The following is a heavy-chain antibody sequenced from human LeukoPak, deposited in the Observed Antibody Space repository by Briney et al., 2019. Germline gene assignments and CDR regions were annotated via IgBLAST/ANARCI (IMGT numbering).Heavy chain of an antibody. D-gene: IGHD3-22*01. CDR2: IRSKGNNYAT. J-gene: IGHJ3*02. CDR1: GFSLSGSA. CDR3: IRNHYDSGFAFDI. V-gene: IGHV3-73*01. Sequence: QTGGSLKLPCAASGFSLSGSAMHWVRQASGKGLEWVGRIRSKGNNYATTYGASVKGRFTIARDDAKNTAYLEMNSLKTEDTAVYYCIRNHYDSGFAFDIWGQGTMVTVAS.